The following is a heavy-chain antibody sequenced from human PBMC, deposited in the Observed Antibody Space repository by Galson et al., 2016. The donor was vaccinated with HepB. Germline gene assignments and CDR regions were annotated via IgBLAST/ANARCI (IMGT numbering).Heavy chain of an antibody. V-gene: IGHV1-58*01. Sequence: SVKVSCKASGFPFSSSAVHWLRQARGQSLEWIGWAIVDSGNTNYAHKFEERVTITRDMSTNTAYMELSSLRSEDTAVYYCAAGGYTRFFFPLDNWLDPWGQGTMVTVSS. CDR3: AAGGYTRFFFPLDNWLDP. CDR2: AIVDSGNT. CDR1: GFPFSSSA. D-gene: IGHD5-12*01. J-gene: IGHJ5*02.